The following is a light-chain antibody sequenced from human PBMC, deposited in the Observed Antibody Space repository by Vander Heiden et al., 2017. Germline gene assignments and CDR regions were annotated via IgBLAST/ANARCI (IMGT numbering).Light chain of an antibody. J-gene: IGKJ2*01. CDR1: QDISNY. Sequence: DIQMTQSPSSLSASVGDRVTITCQASQDISNYLNWYQQKPGKAPKLLIYDASNLETGVPSRFSGSGSGIDFTFTISSLQPEDIATYYCQQYDNLPSTAFGQGTKLEIK. CDR3: QQYDNLPSTA. CDR2: DAS. V-gene: IGKV1-33*01.